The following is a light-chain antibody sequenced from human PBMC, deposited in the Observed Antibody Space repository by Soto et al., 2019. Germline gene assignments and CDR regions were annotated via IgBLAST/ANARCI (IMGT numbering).Light chain of an antibody. V-gene: IGKV1-9*01. CDR3: QQFSSYPLT. Sequence: IQLTQSPSSLSASVGDRVTITCRASQGISSYLAWYHQKPGKAPKLLIYAASTLQSGVPSRFSGSGSGTDFTLTISRLEPEDFAVYYCQQFSSYPLTFGGGTKVDI. J-gene: IGKJ4*01. CDR2: AAS. CDR1: QGISSY.